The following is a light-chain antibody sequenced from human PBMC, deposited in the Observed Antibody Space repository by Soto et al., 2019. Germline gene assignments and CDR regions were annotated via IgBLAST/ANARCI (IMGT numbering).Light chain of an antibody. Sequence: DIQMTQSPSTLSASVGDRVTITCRASQTISTNLAWYQQRPGKVPKLLIYDASTLESGVPSRFSGSGSGTEFTLTIASLQPDDFASYYCQQYNIWPPYTFGQGTKLEIK. J-gene: IGKJ2*01. CDR3: QQYNIWPPYT. V-gene: IGKV1-5*01. CDR1: QTISTN. CDR2: DAS.